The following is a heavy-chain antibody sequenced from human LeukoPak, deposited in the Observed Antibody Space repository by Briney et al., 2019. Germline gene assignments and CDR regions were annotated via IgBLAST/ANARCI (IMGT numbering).Heavy chain of an antibody. Sequence: GGSLRLFCAASGFTFSSYWMHWARQAPGKGLVWVSRINSDGSSTSYADSVKGRFTISRDNAKNTLYLQMNSLRAEDTALYYCAKTTSVVVVAAAFDYWGQGTLVTVSS. D-gene: IGHD2-15*01. V-gene: IGHV3-74*01. J-gene: IGHJ4*02. CDR3: AKTTSVVVVAAAFDY. CDR2: INSDGSST. CDR1: GFTFSSYW.